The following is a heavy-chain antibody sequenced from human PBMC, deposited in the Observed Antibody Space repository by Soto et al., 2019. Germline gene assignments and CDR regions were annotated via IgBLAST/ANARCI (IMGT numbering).Heavy chain of an antibody. D-gene: IGHD6-13*01. J-gene: IGHJ6*02. V-gene: IGHV1-18*01. CDR1: GYTFTSYG. Sequence: QVQLVQSGAEVKKPGASVKVSCKASGYTFTSYGISWVRQAPGQGLEWMGWISAYNGNTNYAQKLQGRVTMTTDTSTSTAYMELRSMRSDDTAVYYCAREGRIAAAAYYYYYGMDVWGQGTTVTVSS. CDR2: ISAYNGNT. CDR3: AREGRIAAAAYYYYYGMDV.